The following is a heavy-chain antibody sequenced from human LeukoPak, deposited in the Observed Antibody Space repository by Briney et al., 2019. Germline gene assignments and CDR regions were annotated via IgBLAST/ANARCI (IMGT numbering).Heavy chain of an antibody. Sequence: SETLSLTCTVSGGSISSYYWSWIRQPAGKGLEWIGHIYTTGSTNYNPSLKSRVTMSVDTSKNQFSLKLTSMTAADTAVYYCARAYNNTWVFDYWGQGTLVTVSS. V-gene: IGHV4-4*07. D-gene: IGHD6-13*01. CDR2: IYTTGST. CDR1: GGSISSYY. CDR3: ARAYNNTWVFDY. J-gene: IGHJ4*02.